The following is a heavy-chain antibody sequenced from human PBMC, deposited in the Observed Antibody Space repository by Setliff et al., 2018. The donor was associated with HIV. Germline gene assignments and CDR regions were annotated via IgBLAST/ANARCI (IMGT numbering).Heavy chain of an antibody. D-gene: IGHD3-3*02. V-gene: IGHV2-5*02. J-gene: IGHJ6*03. CDR3: AHILQDPPSHFYYYFYMDV. CDR1: GSSFNTDDVG. Sequence: SGPTLVNPTQTLTLTCTFSGSSFNTDDVGVGWIRQPPGKALEWLALIYWDDDKRYSPTLKSRLTITKDTSKNQVVLTMTNMDPVDTATYYCAHILQDPPSHFYYYFYMDVWGKGTTVTVSS. CDR2: IYWDDDK.